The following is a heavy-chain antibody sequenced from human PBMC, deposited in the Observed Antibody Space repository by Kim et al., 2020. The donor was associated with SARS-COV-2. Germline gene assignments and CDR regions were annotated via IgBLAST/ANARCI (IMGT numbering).Heavy chain of an antibody. J-gene: IGHJ6*02. CDR1: GFTFSSYS. CDR3: ARDLAQAEYYDFWSGYYYYYYGMDV. Sequence: GGSLRLSCAASGFTFSSYSMNWVRQAPGKGLEWVSSISSSSSYIYYADSVKGRFTISRDNAKNSLYLQMNSLRAEDTAVYYCARDLAQAEYYDFWSGYYYYYYGMDVWGQGTTVTVSS. V-gene: IGHV3-21*01. D-gene: IGHD3-3*01. CDR2: ISSSSSYI.